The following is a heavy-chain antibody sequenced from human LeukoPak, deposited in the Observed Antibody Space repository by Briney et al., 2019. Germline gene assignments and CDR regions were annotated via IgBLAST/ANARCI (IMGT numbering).Heavy chain of an antibody. Sequence: GGSLRLSCAASGFTFSSYAMSWVRQAPGKGLEWVSAISSSSSYIYYADSVKGRFTISRDNAKNSLYLQMNSLRAEDTAVYYCARDIEYGDYVPDYWGQGTLVTVSS. CDR3: ARDIEYGDYVPDY. D-gene: IGHD4-17*01. CDR1: GFTFSSYA. CDR2: ISSSSSYI. V-gene: IGHV3-21*01. J-gene: IGHJ4*02.